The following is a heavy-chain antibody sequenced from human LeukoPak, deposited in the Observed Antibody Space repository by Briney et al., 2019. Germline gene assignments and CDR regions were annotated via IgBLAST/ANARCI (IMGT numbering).Heavy chain of an antibody. J-gene: IGHJ2*01. D-gene: IGHD2-2*01. CDR3: ARGSPWCSSTSCYNYWYFDL. CDR2: MNPNSGNT. V-gene: IGHV1-8*01. CDR1: GYTFTIYD. Sequence: ASVNVSCRASGYTFTIYDINWVRQAAGQGREWMGWMNPNSGNTGYAQKFQGRVTMTRNTSISTAYMELSSLRSEDTAVYYCARGSPWCSSTSCYNYWYFDLWGRGTLVTVSS.